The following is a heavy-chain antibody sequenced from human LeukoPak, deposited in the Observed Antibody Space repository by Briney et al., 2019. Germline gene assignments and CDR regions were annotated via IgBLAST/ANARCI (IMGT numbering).Heavy chain of an antibody. CDR1: GFTFSSYA. V-gene: IGHV3-23*01. J-gene: IGHJ6*03. D-gene: IGHD6-13*01. CDR2: ISGSGGST. Sequence: LAGGSLRLSCAASGFTFSSYAMSWVRQAPGKGLEWVSAISGSGGSTYYADSVKGRFTISRDNSKNKLYLQMNSLRAEDTAVYYCAKGSQQLPPYYYYYMDAWGKGTTVTVSS. CDR3: AKGSQQLPPYYYYYMDA.